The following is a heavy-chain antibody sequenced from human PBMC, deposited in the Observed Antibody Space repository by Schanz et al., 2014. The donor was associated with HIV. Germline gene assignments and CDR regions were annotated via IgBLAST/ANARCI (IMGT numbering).Heavy chain of an antibody. CDR2: ISSSSTYI. CDR1: GFTFSDYS. Sequence: VQLVESGGDLVKPGGSLRLSCAASGFTFSDYSMHWVRQAPGKGLEWVSSISSSSTYIYYADSVKGRFTISRDNAKNSLYLHMNSLRAEDTAVYYCARNWGWGFDFGGQGTLVTVSS. V-gene: IGHV3-21*01. CDR3: ARNWGWGFDF. J-gene: IGHJ4*02. D-gene: IGHD7-27*01.